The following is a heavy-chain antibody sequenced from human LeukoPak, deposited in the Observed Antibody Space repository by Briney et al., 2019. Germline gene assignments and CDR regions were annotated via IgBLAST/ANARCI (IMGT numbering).Heavy chain of an antibody. V-gene: IGHV3-74*01. Sequence: LPGRSLRLSCAASGFTFDDYAMHWVRQAPGKGPVWVSRINTDGSSTSYADSVKGRFTISRDNAKNTLYLQMNSLRAEDTAVYYCARALAVTGTGGFDPWGQGTLVTVSS. CDR1: GFTFDDYA. J-gene: IGHJ5*02. CDR3: ARALAVTGTGGFDP. D-gene: IGHD6-19*01. CDR2: INTDGSST.